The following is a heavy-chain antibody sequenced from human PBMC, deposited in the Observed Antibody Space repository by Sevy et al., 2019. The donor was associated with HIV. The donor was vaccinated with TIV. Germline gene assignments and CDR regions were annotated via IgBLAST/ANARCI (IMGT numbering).Heavy chain of an antibody. Sequence: GWSLRLSCAASGFTFSNYWMSWVRQAPGKGLEWVANIKKDGSERYYVESLKGRVTISRDNAKKSLYLQMNSLRAEDTAVYYCARDCSSSTCLWGLDVWGQGTTVTVSS. D-gene: IGHD2-2*01. CDR2: IKKDGSER. CDR3: ARDCSSSTCLWGLDV. CDR1: GFTFSNYW. J-gene: IGHJ6*02. V-gene: IGHV3-7*03.